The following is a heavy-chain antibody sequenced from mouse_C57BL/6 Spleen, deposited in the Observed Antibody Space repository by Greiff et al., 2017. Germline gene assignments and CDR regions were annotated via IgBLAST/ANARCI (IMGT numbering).Heavy chain of an antibody. V-gene: IGHV3-6*01. CDR3: ARVWYGSSHWYFDV. CDR2: ISYDGSN. Sequence: EVQLVESGPGLVKPSQSLSLTCSVTGYSITCGYYWNWLRQFPGNKLEWMGFISYDGSNNYNPSLKNRIFITRDTSKNQFFLKLNSVTTEDTATYYCARVWYGSSHWYFDVWGTGTTVTVSS. J-gene: IGHJ1*03. CDR1: GYSITCGYY. D-gene: IGHD1-1*01.